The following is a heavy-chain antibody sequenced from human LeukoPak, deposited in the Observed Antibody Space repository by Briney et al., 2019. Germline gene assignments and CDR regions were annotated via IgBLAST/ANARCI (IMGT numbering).Heavy chain of an antibody. V-gene: IGHV4-34*01. CDR2: INHSGST. J-gene: IGHJ6*02. CDR1: GGSFSGYY. CDR3: ARGPRYYGMDV. Sequence: SETLSLTCAVYGGSFSGYYWSWIRQPPGKGLEWIGEINHSGSTNYNPSLKSRVTISVDTSKNQFSLELSSVTAADTAVYYCARGPRYYGMDVWGQGTTVTVSS.